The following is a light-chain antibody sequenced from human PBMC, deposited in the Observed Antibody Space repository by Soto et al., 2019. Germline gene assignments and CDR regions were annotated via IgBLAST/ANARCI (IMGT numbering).Light chain of an antibody. Sequence: EIVLTQSPATLSLSPGERATLSCRASQSVSSYLAWYQQKPGQAPRLLIYDASNRATGIPARFSGSGSRTDFTLTISSLEPEDFAVYYCQQRITFGGGTKVEIK. V-gene: IGKV3-11*01. CDR3: QQRIT. J-gene: IGKJ4*01. CDR2: DAS. CDR1: QSVSSY.